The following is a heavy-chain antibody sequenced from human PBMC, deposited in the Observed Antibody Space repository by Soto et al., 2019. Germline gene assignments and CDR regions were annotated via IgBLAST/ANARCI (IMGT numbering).Heavy chain of an antibody. J-gene: IGHJ6*02. D-gene: IGHD6-13*01. Sequence: EVQLVESGGGLVQPGGSLRLSCAASGFTFSSYEMNWVRQAPGKGLEWVSYISSSGSTIYYADSVKGRFTISRDNAKNSLYLQMNSLRAEDTAVYYCASTIAAGAHYYYYYGMDVWGQGTTVTVSS. V-gene: IGHV3-48*03. CDR1: GFTFSSYE. CDR3: ASTIAAGAHYYYYYGMDV. CDR2: ISSSGSTI.